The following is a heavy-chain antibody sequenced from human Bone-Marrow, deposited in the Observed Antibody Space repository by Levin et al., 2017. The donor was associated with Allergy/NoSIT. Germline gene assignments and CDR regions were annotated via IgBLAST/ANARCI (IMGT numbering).Heavy chain of an antibody. D-gene: IGHD1/OR15-1a*01. CDR1: GFTLSDYY. V-gene: IGHV3-11*01. J-gene: IGHJ6*02. CDR2: ISSRGTTM. Sequence: PGGSLRLSCAASGFTLSDYYMSWIRQAPGKGLEWVSYISSRGTTMYLADSVKGRFTISRDNAKNSLSLQMNSRRADDTAVYYCARDMNTAPYNYGLDVWGQAPTLTVSS. CDR3: ARDMNTAPYNYGLDV.